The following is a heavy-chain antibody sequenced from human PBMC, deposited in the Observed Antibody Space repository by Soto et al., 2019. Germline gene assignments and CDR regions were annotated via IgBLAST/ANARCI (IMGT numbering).Heavy chain of an antibody. CDR1: GGTFSSYA. CDR2: IIPIFGTA. V-gene: IGHV1-69*12. J-gene: IGHJ4*02. CDR3: ARVRVRFLEWLGSEG. Sequence: QVQLVQSGAEVKKPGSSVKVSCKASGGTFSSYAISWVRQAPGQGLEWMGGIIPIFGTANYAQKFQGRVTITAEESTSTAYMELCSLRSEDTAVYYCARVRVRFLEWLGSEGWGQGTLVTVSS. D-gene: IGHD3-3*01.